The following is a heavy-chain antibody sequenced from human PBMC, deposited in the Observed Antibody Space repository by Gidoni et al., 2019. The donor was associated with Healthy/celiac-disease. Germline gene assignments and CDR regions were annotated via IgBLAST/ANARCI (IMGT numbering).Heavy chain of an antibody. CDR2: INPSGGST. CDR3: ARDPRRDCSSTSCYLSGPGYYYGMDV. V-gene: IGHV1-46*03. D-gene: IGHD2-2*01. Sequence: RRGAGQGLEWMGIINPSGGSTSYAQKFQGRVTMTRDTSTSTVYMELSSLRSEDTAVYYCARDPRRDCSSTSCYLSGPGYYYGMDVWGQGTTVTVSS. J-gene: IGHJ6*02.